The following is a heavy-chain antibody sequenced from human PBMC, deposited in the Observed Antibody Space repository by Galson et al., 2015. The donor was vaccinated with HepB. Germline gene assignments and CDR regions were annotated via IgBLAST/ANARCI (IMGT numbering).Heavy chain of an antibody. D-gene: IGHD2-2*01. V-gene: IGHV3-49*03. CDR3: TRASMEYQLLFHYYYYYYMDV. J-gene: IGHJ6*03. CDR2: IRSKAYGGAT. CDR1: GFTFGDYA. Sequence: SLRLSCAASGFTFGDYAMSWFRQAPGKGLEWVGFIRSKAYGGATEYAASVKGRFTISRDDSKSIAYLQMNSLKTEDTAVYYCTRASMEYQLLFHYYYYYYMDVWGKGTTVTVSS.